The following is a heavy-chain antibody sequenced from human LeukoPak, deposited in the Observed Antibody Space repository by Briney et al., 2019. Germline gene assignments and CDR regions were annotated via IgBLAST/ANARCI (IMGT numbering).Heavy chain of an antibody. CDR2: ISYDGSNK. V-gene: IGHV3-30*18. Sequence: GGSLRLSCAASGFTFSSYGMHWVRQAPGKGLEWVAVISYDGSNKYYADSVKGRFTISRDNSKNTLYLQMNSLRAEDTAVYYCAKDIDGYNYGDAFDIWGQGTMVTVSS. CDR3: AKDIDGYNYGDAFDI. J-gene: IGHJ3*02. CDR1: GFTFSSYG. D-gene: IGHD5-24*01.